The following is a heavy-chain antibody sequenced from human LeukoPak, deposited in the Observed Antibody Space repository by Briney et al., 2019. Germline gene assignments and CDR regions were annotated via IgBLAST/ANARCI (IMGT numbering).Heavy chain of an antibody. CDR3: ARSAGIAAAGILLRLSGMDV. V-gene: IGHV3-21*01. J-gene: IGHJ6*02. CDR2: ISSSSSYI. CDR1: GFTFSSYS. Sequence: PGGSRRLSCAASGFTFSSYSMNWFRQAPGKGLEWVSAISSSSSYIYYADSVKGRFTISRDNAKNSLYLQMNRLRAEDTAVYYCARSAGIAAAGILLRLSGMDVWGQGTTVTVSS. D-gene: IGHD6-13*01.